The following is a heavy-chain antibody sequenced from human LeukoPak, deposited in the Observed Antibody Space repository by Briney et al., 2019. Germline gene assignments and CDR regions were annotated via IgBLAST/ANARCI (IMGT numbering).Heavy chain of an antibody. D-gene: IGHD1-26*01. CDR1: GGSISNTNW. J-gene: IGHJ4*02. V-gene: IGHV4-4*02. CDR2: IYHSGST. CDR3: ASNGYYSLDY. Sequence: SETLSLTCAVSGGSISNTNWWSWVRPPPGKGLEWIAEIYHSGSTNYNPSLKSRVTISVDKSKNQFSLNLSSVTAADTAVYYCASNGYYSLDYWGQGTLVTVSS.